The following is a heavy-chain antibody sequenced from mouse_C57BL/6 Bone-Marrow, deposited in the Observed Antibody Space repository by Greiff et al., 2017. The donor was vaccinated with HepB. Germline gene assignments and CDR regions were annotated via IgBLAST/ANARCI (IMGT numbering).Heavy chain of an antibody. CDR2: IYPRDGST. CDR1: GYTFTSYD. Sequence: VQLQQSGPELVKPGASVKLSCKASGYTFTSYDINWVKQRPGQGLEWIGWIYPRDGSTKYNVKFKGKATLTVDTSSSTAYMELHSLTSEDSAVYFCARSGGNYDYYAMDYWGQGTSVTVSS. CDR3: ARSGGNYDYYAMDY. V-gene: IGHV1-85*01. D-gene: IGHD2-1*01. J-gene: IGHJ4*01.